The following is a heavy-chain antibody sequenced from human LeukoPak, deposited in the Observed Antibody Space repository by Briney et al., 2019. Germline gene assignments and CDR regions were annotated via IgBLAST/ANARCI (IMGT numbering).Heavy chain of an antibody. CDR2: ISYDGSNN. D-gene: IGHD3-16*01. CDR1: GFTFSSYG. J-gene: IGHJ4*02. CDR3: AKDLEDMITFGGVMGDY. Sequence: GGSLRLSCAASGFTFSSYGMHWVRQAPGKGLEWVAVISYDGSNNYYADSVKGRFTISRDNTKNTLYLQMNSLRAEDTAVYYCAKDLEDMITFGGVMGDYWGQGTLVTVSS. V-gene: IGHV3-30*18.